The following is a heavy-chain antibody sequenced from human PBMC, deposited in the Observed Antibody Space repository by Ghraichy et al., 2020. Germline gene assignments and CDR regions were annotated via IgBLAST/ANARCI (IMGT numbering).Heavy chain of an antibody. V-gene: IGHV3-66*01. Sequence: GGSLRLSCAASGFTVSSNYMSWVRQAPGKGLEWVSVIYSGGSTYYADSVKGRFTISRDNSKNTLYLQMNSLRAEDTAVYYCARVGYDSSGYIPYFDYWGQGTLVTVSS. J-gene: IGHJ4*02. CDR2: IYSGGST. CDR3: ARVGYDSSGYIPYFDY. D-gene: IGHD3-22*01. CDR1: GFTVSSNY.